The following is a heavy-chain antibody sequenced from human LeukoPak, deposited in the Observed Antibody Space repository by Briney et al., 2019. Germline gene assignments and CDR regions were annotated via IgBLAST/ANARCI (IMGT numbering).Heavy chain of an antibody. J-gene: IGHJ4*02. CDR1: GFTFSSYA. V-gene: IGHV3-30*09. CDR2: ISYDGSNK. CDR3: AREKSHRKGGLDY. D-gene: IGHD1-14*01. Sequence: GGSLRLSCAASGFTFSSYAMHWVRQAPGKGLEWVAVISYDGSNKYYADSVKGRFAISRDNSKNTLYLQMNSLRAEDTAVYYCAREKSHRKGGLDYWGQGTLVTVSS.